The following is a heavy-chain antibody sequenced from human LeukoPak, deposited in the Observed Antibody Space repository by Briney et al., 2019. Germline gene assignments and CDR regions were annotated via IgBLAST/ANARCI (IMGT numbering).Heavy chain of an antibody. CDR1: GGSISSGSYY. V-gene: IGHV4-61*02. D-gene: IGHD5-18*01. CDR2: MYTSGSA. CDR3: AREEYTYGYGYFDY. J-gene: IGHJ4*02. Sequence: PSETLSLTCTVSGGSISSGSYYWSWIRQPAGKGLEWIGRMYTSGSANYNPSLKSRVTISVDTSKNQFSLKLSSVTAADTAVYYCAREEYTYGYGYFDYWGQGTLVTVSS.